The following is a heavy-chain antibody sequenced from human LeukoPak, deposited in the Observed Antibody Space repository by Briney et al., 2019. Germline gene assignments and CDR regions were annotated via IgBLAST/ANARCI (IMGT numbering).Heavy chain of an antibody. D-gene: IGHD4/OR15-4a*01. CDR2: IYYSGST. CDR3: ARGGARGYYYYYMDV. CDR1: GGSISSSSYY. Sequence: ASETLSLTCTVSGGSISSSSYYWGWIRQPPGKGLEWIGSIYYSGSTNYNPSLKSRVTISVDTSKNQFSLRLSSVTAADTAVYYCARGGARGYYYYYMDVWGKGTTVTVSS. J-gene: IGHJ6*03. V-gene: IGHV4-39*07.